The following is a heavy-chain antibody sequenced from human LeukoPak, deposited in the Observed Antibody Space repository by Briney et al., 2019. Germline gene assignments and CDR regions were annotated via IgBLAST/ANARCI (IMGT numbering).Heavy chain of an antibody. CDR3: AKGPVSAIVGATTLDY. V-gene: IGHV3-30-3*01. Sequence: PGGSLRLSCAASGFTLNSFSMDWLRQAPGKGPEWLAVISYDGNNKYYADSVKGRFTISRDSSKNTLFLQMNSLRAEDTAVYYCAKGPVSAIVGATTLDYWGQGTLVTVSS. D-gene: IGHD1-26*01. CDR1: GFTLNSFS. J-gene: IGHJ4*02. CDR2: ISYDGNNK.